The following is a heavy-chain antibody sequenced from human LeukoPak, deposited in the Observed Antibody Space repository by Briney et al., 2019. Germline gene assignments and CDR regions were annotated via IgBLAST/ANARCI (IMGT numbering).Heavy chain of an antibody. D-gene: IGHD2-2*01. V-gene: IGHV3-23*01. CDR1: GFTFSNYD. Sequence: PGGSLRLSCAASGFTFSNYDMHWVRQAPGKGLEWVSAISGSGGSTYYADSVKGRFTISRDNTKNTLYLQMNSLRAEDTAVYFCAKGKGIVTIPAAPDFWGQGTLVTVSS. CDR3: AKGKGIVTIPAAPDF. J-gene: IGHJ4*02. CDR2: ISGSGGST.